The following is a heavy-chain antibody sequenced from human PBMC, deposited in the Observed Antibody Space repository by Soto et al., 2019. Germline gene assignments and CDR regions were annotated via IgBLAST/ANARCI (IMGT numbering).Heavy chain of an antibody. CDR3: AYSYYYYDSYFDY. V-gene: IGHV4-31*02. CDR2: IYYSGST. J-gene: IGHJ4*02. Sequence: TVSGGSISSGGYYWSWIRQHPGKGLEWIGYIYYSGSTYYNPSLKSRVTISVDTSKNQFSLKLSSVTAADTAVYYCAYSYYYYDSYFDYWGQGTLVTVSS. D-gene: IGHD3-22*01. CDR1: GGSISSGGYY.